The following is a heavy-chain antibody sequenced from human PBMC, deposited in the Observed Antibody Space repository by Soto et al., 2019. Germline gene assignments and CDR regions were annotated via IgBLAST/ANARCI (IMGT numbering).Heavy chain of an antibody. D-gene: IGHD6-19*01. CDR3: ARGGFIAVAVHYFDY. CDR1: GYTFTSYG. Sequence: VASVKVSCKASGYTFTSYGISWVRQAPGQGLEWMGWISAYNGNTNYAQKLQGRVTMTTDTSTSTAYMELRSLRSDDTAVYYCARGGFIAVAVHYFDYWGQGTLVTVSS. V-gene: IGHV1-18*04. J-gene: IGHJ4*02. CDR2: ISAYNGNT.